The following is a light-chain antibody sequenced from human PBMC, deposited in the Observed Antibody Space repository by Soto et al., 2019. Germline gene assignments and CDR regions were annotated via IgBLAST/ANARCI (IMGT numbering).Light chain of an antibody. Sequence: DIQMTQSPSSLCASVGGIVTITCRASQSTSRYLNWYQQKPGKAPKRPIYDTTTLQSCVPSWFSVDVSGTEFTLTISSLQSEDFATYFCLQHMSYPWTFGQGTKV. CDR1: QSTSRY. J-gene: IGKJ1*01. CDR3: LQHMSYPWT. V-gene: IGKV1-17*01. CDR2: DTT.